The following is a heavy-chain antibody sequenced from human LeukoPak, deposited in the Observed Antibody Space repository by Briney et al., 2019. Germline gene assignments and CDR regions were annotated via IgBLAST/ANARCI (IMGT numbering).Heavy chain of an antibody. Sequence: GGSLRLSCAASGFTFSSYAMSWVRQAPGKGLEWVSAISGSGGSTYYADSVKGRFTISRDNSKNTLYLQMNSLRAEDTAVYYCANGAGVYDSSGYQKVYWGQGTLVTVSS. CDR2: ISGSGGST. D-gene: IGHD3-22*01. CDR1: GFTFSSYA. V-gene: IGHV3-23*01. J-gene: IGHJ4*02. CDR3: ANGAGVYDSSGYQKVY.